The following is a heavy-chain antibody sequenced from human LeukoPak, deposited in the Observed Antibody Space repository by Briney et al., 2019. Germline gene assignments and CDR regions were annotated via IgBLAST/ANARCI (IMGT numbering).Heavy chain of an antibody. CDR3: ARVNINNWHSCDY. Sequence: SETLSLTRAVSGGSISSNNWWGWVRQPPGKGLGWIGEIYHSGSPNYNPSLKRRVTISVDKSRNHFSLNLSSVTAADTAVYYCARVNINNWHSCDYWGQGTLVTVSS. CDR1: GGSISSNNW. V-gene: IGHV4-4*02. D-gene: IGHD1-1*01. J-gene: IGHJ4*02. CDR2: IYHSGSP.